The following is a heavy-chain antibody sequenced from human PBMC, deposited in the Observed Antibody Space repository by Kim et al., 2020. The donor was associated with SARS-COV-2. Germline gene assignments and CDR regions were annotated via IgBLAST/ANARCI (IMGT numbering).Heavy chain of an antibody. CDR3: ARIRRGIVGAPTDAFDI. V-gene: IGHV2-70*01. CDR2: IDWDDDK. D-gene: IGHD1-26*01. Sequence: SGPTLVNPTQTLTLTCTFSGFSLSTSGMCVSWIRQPPGKALEWLALIDWDDDKYYSTSLKTRLTISKDTSKNQVVLTMTNMDPVDTATYYCARIRRGIVGAPTDAFDIWGQGTMVTVSS. J-gene: IGHJ3*02. CDR1: GFSLSTSGMC.